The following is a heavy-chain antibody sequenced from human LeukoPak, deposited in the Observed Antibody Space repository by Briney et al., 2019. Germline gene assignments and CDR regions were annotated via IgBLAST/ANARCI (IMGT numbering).Heavy chain of an antibody. J-gene: IGHJ6*02. D-gene: IGHD4-11*01. CDR1: GFTFSNAW. CDR3: TTTSSSRDYSDYYYIMDV. Sequence: GGSLRLSCAASGFTFSNAWMIWVRQAPGKGLEWVGRIKSKPDGGTTDYAAPVKGRFTISRDDSKYTLYLQMNSLKTDDTAVYYCTTTSSSRDYSDYYYIMDVWGQGTTVTVSS. V-gene: IGHV3-15*01. CDR2: IKSKPDGGTT.